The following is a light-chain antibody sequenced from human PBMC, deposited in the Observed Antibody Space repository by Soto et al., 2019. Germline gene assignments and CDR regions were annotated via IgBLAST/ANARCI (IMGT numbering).Light chain of an antibody. CDR1: QTVGSN. V-gene: IGKV3-15*01. CDR3: QQYNTWPRT. CDR2: TTS. J-gene: IGKJ1*01. Sequence: EIVMTQSPATLSVSPGERITISCRASQTVGSNLAWYQQTPGQAPRLLIYTTSSRAAGVPARFSGSGSGTEFTLTIDSLQSADFVLYYCQQYNTWPRTFGQGTRVEIK.